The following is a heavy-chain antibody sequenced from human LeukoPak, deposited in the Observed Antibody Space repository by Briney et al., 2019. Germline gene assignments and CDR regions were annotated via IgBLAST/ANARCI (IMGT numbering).Heavy chain of an antibody. CDR3: ARYYYDSNGYYYFDF. D-gene: IGHD3-22*01. CDR1: GFTVSSNY. CDR2: MSSGGTTI. J-gene: IGHJ4*02. V-gene: IGHV3-11*01. Sequence: GGSLRLSCVASGFTVSSNYMTWVRQAPGKGLEWVSYMSSGGTTIYYADSVKGRFTISRDNAKNSLYLQVNSLRAEDTAIFYCARYYYDSNGYYYFDFWGQGTLVTVSS.